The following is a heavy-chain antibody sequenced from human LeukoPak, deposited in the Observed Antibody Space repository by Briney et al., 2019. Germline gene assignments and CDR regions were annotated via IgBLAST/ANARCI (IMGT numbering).Heavy chain of an antibody. Sequence: GASVKVSCKPSGYTFTAFYIYWVRHAPGQGLEWMAWINPNSGGTNYAQKFQGRVTMTRDTSISTAYMELSRLRSDDTAVYYCARDTISELGVPWDYWGQGTLVTVSS. V-gene: IGHV1-2*02. D-gene: IGHD3-9*01. CDR3: ARDTISELGVPWDY. CDR2: INPNSGGT. CDR1: GYTFTAFY. J-gene: IGHJ4*02.